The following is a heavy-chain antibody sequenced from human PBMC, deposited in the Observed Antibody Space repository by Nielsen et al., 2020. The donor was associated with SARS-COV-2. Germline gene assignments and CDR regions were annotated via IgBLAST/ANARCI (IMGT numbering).Heavy chain of an antibody. Sequence: WIRQPPGKGLEWIGEIHPSGSTNYAPSLKSRVSMSVDKSKSQLSLRLRSVTAADTAVYYCARRNIVVVPSPILGLGPFFSSYYVDVWGKGTTVTVSS. J-gene: IGHJ6*03. CDR2: IHPSGST. V-gene: IGHV4-4*02. D-gene: IGHD2-2*02. CDR3: ARRNIVVVPSPILGLGPFFSSYYVDV.